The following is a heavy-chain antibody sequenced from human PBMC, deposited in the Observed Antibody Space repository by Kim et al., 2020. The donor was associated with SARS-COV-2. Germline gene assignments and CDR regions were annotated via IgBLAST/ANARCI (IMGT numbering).Heavy chain of an antibody. Sequence: GGSTYYADSVKGRFTISRDNSKNTLYLQMNSLRAEDTAVYYCAKDYGSSDWGQGTMVTVSS. CDR2: GGST. V-gene: IGHV3-23*01. J-gene: IGHJ3*01. D-gene: IGHD6-13*01. CDR3: AKDYGSSD.